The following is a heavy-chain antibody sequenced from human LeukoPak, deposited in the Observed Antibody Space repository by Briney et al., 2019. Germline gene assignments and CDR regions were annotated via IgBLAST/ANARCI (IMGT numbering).Heavy chain of an antibody. CDR2: ISYDGSNK. CDR1: GFTFSSYA. V-gene: IGHV3-30*04. J-gene: IGHJ3*02. Sequence: PGGSLRLSCAASGFTFSSYAMHWVRQAPGKGLEWVAVISYDGSNKYYVDSVKGRFTISRDNSKNTLYLQMNSLRAEDTAVYYCARGYCSSTSCYDAFDIWGQGTMVTVSS. D-gene: IGHD2-2*01. CDR3: ARGYCSSTSCYDAFDI.